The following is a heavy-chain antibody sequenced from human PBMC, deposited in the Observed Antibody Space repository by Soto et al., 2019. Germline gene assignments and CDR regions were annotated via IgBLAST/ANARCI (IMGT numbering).Heavy chain of an antibody. CDR2: IIPIFGTA. D-gene: IGHD1-26*01. V-gene: IGHV1-69*06. CDR1: GGTFSSYA. Sequence: ASVKVSCKASGGTFSSYAISWVRQAPGQGLEWMGGIIPIFGTANYAQKFQGRVTITADKSTSTAYMELSSLRSEDTAVYYCAREELTRLDAFDILGQGTMVTVSS. J-gene: IGHJ3*02. CDR3: AREELTRLDAFDI.